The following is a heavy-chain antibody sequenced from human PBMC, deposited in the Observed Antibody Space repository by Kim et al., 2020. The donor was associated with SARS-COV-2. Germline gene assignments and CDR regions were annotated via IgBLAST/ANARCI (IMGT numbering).Heavy chain of an antibody. CDR1: GFTFSSYA. D-gene: IGHD6-6*01. J-gene: IGHJ4*02. Sequence: GGSLRLSCAASGFTFSSYAMHWVRQAPGKGLEWVAVISYDGSNKYYADSVKGRFTISRDNSKNTLYLQMNSLRAEDTAVYYCARDEYSSSSTMGYWGQGTLVTVSS. CDR2: ISYDGSNK. V-gene: IGHV3-30-3*01. CDR3: ARDEYSSSSTMGY.